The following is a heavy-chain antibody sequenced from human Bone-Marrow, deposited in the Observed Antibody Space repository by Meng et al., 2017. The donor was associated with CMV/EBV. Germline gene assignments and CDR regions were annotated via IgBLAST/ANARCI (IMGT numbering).Heavy chain of an antibody. V-gene: IGHV1-8*01. Sequence: VQLGAVGKKPGASVKVSCKASGYTFTSYHINSGRQAAGQGLEWMGWMNPNSGNTDYAQKFQGRVTMTRNISKSTAYMDLSSLRSEDTAVYYCATGVADFEYWGQGTLVTVSS. CDR2: MNPNSGNT. D-gene: IGHD6-19*01. CDR1: GYTFTSYH. J-gene: IGHJ4*02. CDR3: ATGVADFEY.